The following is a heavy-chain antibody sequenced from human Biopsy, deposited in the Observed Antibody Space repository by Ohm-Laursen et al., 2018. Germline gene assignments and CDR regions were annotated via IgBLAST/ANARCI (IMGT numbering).Heavy chain of an antibody. V-gene: IGHV1-69*17. Sequence: SSVKVSCKASGGTFSNYAISWVRQAPGEGLEWMGGIIAVSGIVNYAPKFQGRVSITADKSTTTAYMELSNLESEDTAVYYCATPFQYYDSWGGYPPFDHWGQGTLVTVSS. J-gene: IGHJ4*02. CDR3: ATPFQYYDSWGGYPPFDH. D-gene: IGHD3-3*01. CDR2: IIAVSGIV. CDR1: GGTFSNYA.